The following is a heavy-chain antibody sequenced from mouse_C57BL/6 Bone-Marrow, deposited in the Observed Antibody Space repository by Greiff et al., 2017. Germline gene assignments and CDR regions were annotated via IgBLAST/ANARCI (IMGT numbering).Heavy chain of an antibody. Sequence: QVQLQQPGAELVKPGASVKLSCKASGYTFTSYWMQWVKQRPGPGLEWIGEIDPSDSYTNYNQKFKGKATLTVDTSSSTASMQLSSLTSEDSAVYYCARWGLRGYAMDYWGQGTSVTVSS. D-gene: IGHD2-4*01. CDR2: IDPSDSYT. CDR3: ARWGLRGYAMDY. J-gene: IGHJ4*01. CDR1: GYTFTSYW. V-gene: IGHV1-50*01.